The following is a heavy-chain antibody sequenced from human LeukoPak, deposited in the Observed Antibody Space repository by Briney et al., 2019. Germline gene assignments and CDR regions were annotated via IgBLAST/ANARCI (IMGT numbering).Heavy chain of an antibody. D-gene: IGHD6-19*01. Sequence: GGSLRLSCAASGFTFSNYAMSWVRQAPGKGLVWVSAISGSGDSTYYADSVKGRFTISRDNSKNTLYLQMNSLRAEDTAVYYCAKSRGVAGFDYWGQGTLVTVSS. CDR3: AKSRGVAGFDY. V-gene: IGHV3-23*01. J-gene: IGHJ4*02. CDR1: GFTFSNYA. CDR2: ISGSGDST.